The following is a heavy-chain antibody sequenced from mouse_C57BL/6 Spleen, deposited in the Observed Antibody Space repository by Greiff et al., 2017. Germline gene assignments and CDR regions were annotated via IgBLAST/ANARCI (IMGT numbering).Heavy chain of an antibody. CDR3: ARSPPYYGSSYWYFDV. V-gene: IGHV1-9*01. Sequence: QVQLQQSGAELMKPGASVKLSCKATGYTFTGYWIEWVKQRPGHGLEWIGEILPGSGSTNYNEKFKGKATFTADTSSNTAYMQLSSLTTEDSAIYYCARSPPYYGSSYWYFDVWGTGTTVTVSS. D-gene: IGHD1-1*01. CDR2: ILPGSGST. CDR1: GYTFTGYW. J-gene: IGHJ1*03.